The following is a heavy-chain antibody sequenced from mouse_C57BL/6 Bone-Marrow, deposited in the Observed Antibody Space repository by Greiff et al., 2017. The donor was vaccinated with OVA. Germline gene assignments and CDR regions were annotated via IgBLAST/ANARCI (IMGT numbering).Heavy chain of an antibody. CDR3: ARRDGYYFDY. CDR1: GFTFSSYG. Sequence: EVKLVESGGDLVKPGGSLKLSCAASGFTFSSYGMSWVRQTPDKRLEWVATISSGGSYTYYPDSVKGRFTISRDNAKNTLYLQMSSLKSEDTAMYYCARRDGYYFDYWGQGTTLTVSS. D-gene: IGHD2-3*01. CDR2: ISSGGSYT. J-gene: IGHJ2*01. V-gene: IGHV5-6*02.